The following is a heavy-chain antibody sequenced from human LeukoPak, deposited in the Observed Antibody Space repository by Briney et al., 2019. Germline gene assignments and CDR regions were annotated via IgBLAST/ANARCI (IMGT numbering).Heavy chain of an antibody. Sequence: SETPSLTCTVSGGSISSYYWSWIRQPPGKGLEWIGYIYYSGSTNYNPSLKSRVTISVDTSKNQFSLKLSSVTAADTAVYYCARGHGYSGYDPLDYWGQGTLVTVSS. V-gene: IGHV4-59*01. CDR3: ARGHGYSGYDPLDY. D-gene: IGHD5-12*01. J-gene: IGHJ4*02. CDR2: IYYSGST. CDR1: GGSISSYY.